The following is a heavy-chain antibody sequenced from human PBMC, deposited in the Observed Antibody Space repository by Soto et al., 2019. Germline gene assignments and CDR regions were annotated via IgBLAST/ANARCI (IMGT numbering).Heavy chain of an antibody. D-gene: IGHD2-15*01. CDR3: ARDGSEIVVVVAATHYFDY. J-gene: IGHJ4*02. CDR2: ISAYNGNT. Sequence: APVKVSCKASGNTFTSYCISWVRKAHGQGLEWMGWISAYNGNTNYAQKLQGRVTMTTDTSTSTAYMELRSLRSDDTAVYYCARDGSEIVVVVAATHYFDYCGQGTLVSDSS. CDR1: GNTFTSYC. V-gene: IGHV1-18*01.